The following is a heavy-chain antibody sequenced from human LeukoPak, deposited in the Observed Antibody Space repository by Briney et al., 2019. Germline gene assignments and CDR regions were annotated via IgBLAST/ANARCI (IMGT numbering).Heavy chain of an antibody. V-gene: IGHV3-21*01. CDR1: GFTFSDRW. D-gene: IGHD1-1*01. J-gene: IGHJ5*02. Sequence: PGGSLRLSCAASGFTFSDRWMSWVRQAPGKGLEWVSSISSTGSYIYYADSVKGRFTISRDNPGNVVYLQMDSLRAEDTAVYYCTRVAQSGPTGWFDPWGQGTLVTVSS. CDR2: ISSTGSYI. CDR3: TRVAQSGPTGWFDP.